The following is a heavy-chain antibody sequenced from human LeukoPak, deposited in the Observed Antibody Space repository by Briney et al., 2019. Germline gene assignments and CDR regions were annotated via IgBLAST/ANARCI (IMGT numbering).Heavy chain of an antibody. CDR1: GFPFSTYS. J-gene: IGHJ4*02. CDR2: ITSTSDTI. V-gene: IGHV3-48*04. D-gene: IGHD4-17*01. Sequence: RGSLRLSCVTSGFPFSTYSMSWVRQAPGKGLEWLSYITSTSDTIYYADSVKGRFTISRDNAKNSLYLQMNSLRAEDTDVYYCARDRDYGDFDYWGQGTLVTVSS. CDR3: ARDRDYGDFDY.